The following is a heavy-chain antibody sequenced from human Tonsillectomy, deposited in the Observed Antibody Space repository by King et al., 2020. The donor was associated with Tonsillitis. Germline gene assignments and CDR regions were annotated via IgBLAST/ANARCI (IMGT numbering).Heavy chain of an antibody. CDR2: VFYSGNT. V-gene: IGHV4-59*08. Sequence: QLQESGPGLMKPSETLSLICTVSGGSITSNYWSWIRQPPGKGLEWIGFVFYSGNTDYNPSLKSRVTISLDTSKNQFSLRLTSVTAADTAVYYCARHDGEYSGYDIYFDLWGQGTLVTVSS. D-gene: IGHD5-12*01. CDR1: GGSITSNY. CDR3: ARHDGEYSGYDIYFDL. J-gene: IGHJ4*02.